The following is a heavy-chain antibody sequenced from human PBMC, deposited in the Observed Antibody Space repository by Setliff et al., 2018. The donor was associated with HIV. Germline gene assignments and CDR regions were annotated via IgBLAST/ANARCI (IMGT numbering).Heavy chain of an antibody. D-gene: IGHD2-15*01. CDR2: IYSSENT. Sequence: PSETLSLTCTVSGGSISRSHLYWGWIRQPPGKRLEWIGYIYSSENTNYNPSLSSRVTISQDKSRNQFSLKLTSVTATDTAIYYCARGVGIGGNWFDPWGQGIMVTVSS. J-gene: IGHJ5*02. CDR1: GGSISRSHLY. CDR3: ARGVGIGGNWFDP. V-gene: IGHV4-61*05.